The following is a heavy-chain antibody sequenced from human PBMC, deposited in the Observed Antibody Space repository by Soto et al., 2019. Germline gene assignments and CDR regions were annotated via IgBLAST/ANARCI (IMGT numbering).Heavy chain of an antibody. D-gene: IGHD1-26*01. CDR1: GGSISSSNW. J-gene: IGHJ6*02. CDR3: ARAKAERDYYYYYGMDV. CDR2: IYHSGST. Sequence: PSETLSLTCAVSGGSISSSNWWSWVRQPPGKGLEWIGEIYHSGSTNYNPSLKSRVTISVDKSKNQFPLKLSSVTAADTAVYYCARAKAERDYYYYYGMDVWGQGTKVTVYS. V-gene: IGHV4-4*02.